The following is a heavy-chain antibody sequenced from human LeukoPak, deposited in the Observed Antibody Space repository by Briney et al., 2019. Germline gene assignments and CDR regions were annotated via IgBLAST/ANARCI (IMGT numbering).Heavy chain of an antibody. V-gene: IGHV3-30-3*01. CDR1: GFTFSSYA. J-gene: IGHJ3*02. Sequence: GGSLRLSCAASGFTFSSYAMHWVRQAPGKGLEWVAVISYDGSNKYYADSVKGRFTISRDNSKNTLYLQMNSLRAEDTAVYYCARAHLYYDFWSGYYSTGDGDAFDIWGQGTMVTVSS. D-gene: IGHD3-3*01. CDR2: ISYDGSNK. CDR3: ARAHLYYDFWSGYYSTGDGDAFDI.